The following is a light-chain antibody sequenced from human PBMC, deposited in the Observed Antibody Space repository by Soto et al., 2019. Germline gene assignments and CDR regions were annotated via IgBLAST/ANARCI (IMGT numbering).Light chain of an antibody. CDR2: EVS. J-gene: IGLJ2*01. Sequence: QSALTQPASVSGSPGQSITISCTGTSSDVGGYNYVSWYQQHPGKAHKLMIYEVSNRPSGVSNRFSGSRSANTASLTVSVLQGEDEAYCCCCSCTSSTTVVFGGGTKLTVL. CDR3: CSCTSSTTVV. CDR1: SSDVGGYNY. V-gene: IGLV2-14*01.